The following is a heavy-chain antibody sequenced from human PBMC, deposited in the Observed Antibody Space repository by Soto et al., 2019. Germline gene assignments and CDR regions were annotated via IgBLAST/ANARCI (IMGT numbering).Heavy chain of an antibody. D-gene: IGHD1-1*01. CDR3: ARDDPVVDNGLDH. CDR1: GFSFSAHG. CDR2: INDGSEE. Sequence: QVPLVESGGGVVRPGTSLRLSCAATGFSFSAHGMHWVRQAPGKGLEWLAVINDGSEEGYADSVRGRFTISRDNARNILYLQMDNLRAEDSALYYCARDDPVVDNGLDHWGQGTLVTVSS. V-gene: IGHV3-33*01. J-gene: IGHJ4*02.